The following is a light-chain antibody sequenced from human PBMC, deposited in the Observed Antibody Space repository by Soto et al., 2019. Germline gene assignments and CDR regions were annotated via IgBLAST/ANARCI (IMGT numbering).Light chain of an antibody. Sequence: QSALTQPASVSGSPGQSITISCTGTSSDVGGYNLVSWYQQHPGKAPKLMIYEVSKRPSGVSNRFSGSKSGNTASLTISGLHAEDEADDYCCSYAGSSTPVVFGGGTKVTVL. V-gene: IGLV2-23*02. CDR2: EVS. CDR1: SSDVGGYNL. CDR3: CSYAGSSTPVV. J-gene: IGLJ2*01.